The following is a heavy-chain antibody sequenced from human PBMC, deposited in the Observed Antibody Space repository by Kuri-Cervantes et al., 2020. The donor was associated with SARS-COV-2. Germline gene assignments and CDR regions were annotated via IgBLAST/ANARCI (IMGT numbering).Heavy chain of an antibody. CDR3: ARKSNYHGPIDY. J-gene: IGHJ4*02. V-gene: IGHV1-2*06. CDR1: GYTFTGYY. D-gene: IGHD4-11*01. CDR2: INPNSGGT. Sequence: ASVKVSCKASGYTFTGYYMHWVRQAPGQGLEWMGRINPNSGGTNYAQKFQGRVTMTRDTSISTAYMELSRLRSDDTAVYYCARKSNYHGPIDYWGQGTLVTVSS.